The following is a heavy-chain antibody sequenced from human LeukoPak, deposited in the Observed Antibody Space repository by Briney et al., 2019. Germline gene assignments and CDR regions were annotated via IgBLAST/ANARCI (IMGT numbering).Heavy chain of an antibody. CDR1: GGSISSYY. CDR2: IYYSGST. D-gene: IGHD3-22*01. CDR3: ARDDSSGYYSDAFDI. V-gene: IGHV4-59*01. J-gene: IGHJ3*02. Sequence: PSETLSLTCTVSGGSISSYYWSWIRQPPGKGLEWIEYIYYSGSTNYNPSLKSRVTMSVDTSKNQFSPKLSSVTAADTAVYYCARDDSSGYYSDAFDIWGQGTMVTVSS.